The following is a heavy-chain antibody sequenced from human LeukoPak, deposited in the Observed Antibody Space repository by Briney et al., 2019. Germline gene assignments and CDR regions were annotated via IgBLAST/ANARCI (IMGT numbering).Heavy chain of an antibody. CDR2: ISSSSSYI. CDR1: GFTFSSNA. CDR3: ARTWGYYDILTGYPESMDV. J-gene: IGHJ6*02. V-gene: IGHV3-21*01. Sequence: GGSLRLSCAASGFTFSSNAVSWVRQAPGKGLEWVSSISSSSSYIYYADSVKGRFTISRDNAKNSLYLQMNSLRAEDTAVYYCARTWGYYDILTGYPESMDVWGQGTTVTVSS. D-gene: IGHD3-9*01.